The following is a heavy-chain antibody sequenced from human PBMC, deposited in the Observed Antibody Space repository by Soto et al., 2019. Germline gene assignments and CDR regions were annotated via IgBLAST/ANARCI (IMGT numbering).Heavy chain of an antibody. CDR2: IFYSGST. Sequence: QVQLQESGPGLVKPSETLSLTCTVSGGSISSSSYYWGWIRQPPGKGLEWIGSIFYSGSTYYHPSLPSRVTISVDTSTNQFSLKLRSVTAADTAVYYCARIVRGIVITYYYMDVWGKGTTVTVSS. J-gene: IGHJ6*03. V-gene: IGHV4-39*01. D-gene: IGHD2-21*01. CDR1: GGSISSSSYY. CDR3: ARIVRGIVITYYYMDV.